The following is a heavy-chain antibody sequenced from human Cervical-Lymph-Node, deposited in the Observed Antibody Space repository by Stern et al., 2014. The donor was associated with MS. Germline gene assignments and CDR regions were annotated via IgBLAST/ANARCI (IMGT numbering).Heavy chain of an antibody. CDR2: IWYDGINP. V-gene: IGHV3-33*01. Sequence: VQLVESGGGVVQPGRSLRLSCAASGFSFSRYAMHWVRQAPGKGLEGAALIWYDGINPSESDSVTGRFTISRDNFKNTLYLQMNSLRAEDTAVYYCASAYSSSHYYFDYWGQGTLVTVSS. CDR1: GFSFSRYA. D-gene: IGHD6-13*01. J-gene: IGHJ4*02. CDR3: ASAYSSSHYYFDY.